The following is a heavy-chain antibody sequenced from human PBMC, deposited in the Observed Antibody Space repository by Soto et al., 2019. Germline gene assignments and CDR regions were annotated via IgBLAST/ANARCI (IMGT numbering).Heavy chain of an antibody. J-gene: IGHJ2*01. CDR2: IYYSGST. Sequence: QVQLQESGPGLVKPSETLSLTCTVSGGSISSYYWSWIRQPPGKGLEWIGYIYYSGSTNYNPSLKSRVTISVDTSKNQFSLKLSSVTAADTAVYYCARVLEWLGGWLPGWYFDLWGRGTLVTVSS. CDR1: GGSISSYY. CDR3: ARVLEWLGGWLPGWYFDL. V-gene: IGHV4-59*01. D-gene: IGHD2-8*01.